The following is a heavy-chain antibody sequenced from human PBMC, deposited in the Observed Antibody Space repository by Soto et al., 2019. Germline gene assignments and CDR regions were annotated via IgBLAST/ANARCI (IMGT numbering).Heavy chain of an antibody. D-gene: IGHD2-8*01. V-gene: IGHV3-23*01. CDR2: IXGSGGST. J-gene: IGHJ4*02. CDR1: GFTFSSYA. Sequence: EVQLLESGGGLVQPGGSLRLSCAASGFTFSSYAMSWVRQAPGKGLXXXXAIXGSGGSTYYADSVKGRFTISRDNSKNTLYLQMNSLRAEDTAVYYCAKDKGYCTNGVCYPYYFDYWGQGTLVTVSS. CDR3: AKDKGYCTNGVCYPYYFDY.